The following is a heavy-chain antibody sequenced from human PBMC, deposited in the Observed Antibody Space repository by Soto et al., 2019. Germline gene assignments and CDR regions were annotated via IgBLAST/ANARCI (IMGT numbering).Heavy chain of an antibody. J-gene: IGHJ6*02. CDR1: GGTFSSSA. V-gene: IGHV1-69*12. Sequence: QVQLVQSGAEMKEPGSSVKVSCKTSGGTFSSSAISWLRQAPGQGLEWMGGIIPLFRTPDYAQKFQGRVTIAADESTSTAYMELSSLRSEDTAVYYCARDNDRLQLGGNYYYMLDVWGQGPTITVSS. CDR3: ARDNDRLQLGGNYYYMLDV. D-gene: IGHD4-4*01. CDR2: IIPLFRTP.